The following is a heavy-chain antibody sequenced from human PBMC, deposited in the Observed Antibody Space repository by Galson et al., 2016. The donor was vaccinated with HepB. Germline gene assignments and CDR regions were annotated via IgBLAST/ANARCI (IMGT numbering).Heavy chain of an antibody. D-gene: IGHD3-10*01. CDR3: ARDWRGAGSYNPYYYYGMDV. Sequence: SLRLSCAAAGFTVSDNHVTWIRQAPGKGLECVSVIFGRGNTYYADSVEGRFTISRDNSKNTLYLQMNSRRAEDTAVYYCARDWRGAGSYNPYYYYGMDVWGKGTTVTFSS. V-gene: IGHV3-53*01. CDR2: IFGRGNT. J-gene: IGHJ6*04. CDR1: GFTVSDNH.